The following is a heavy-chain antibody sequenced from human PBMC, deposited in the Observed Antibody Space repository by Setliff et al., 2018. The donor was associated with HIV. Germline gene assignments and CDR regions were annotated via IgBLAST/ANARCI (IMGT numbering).Heavy chain of an antibody. Sequence: SETLSLTCTVSGGSISGGGYYWSWIRQHPGKGLDWIGNIYYSGTTYYNPSLRGRVTISVDRSRNQFSLTLNSVTAADTATYYCASRGIVVVTMSMPDEFFVHWGHGTLVTVSS. CDR2: IYYSGTT. V-gene: IGHV4-39*01. D-gene: IGHD2-21*02. CDR3: ASRGIVVVTMSMPDEFFVH. J-gene: IGHJ1*01. CDR1: GGSISGGGYY.